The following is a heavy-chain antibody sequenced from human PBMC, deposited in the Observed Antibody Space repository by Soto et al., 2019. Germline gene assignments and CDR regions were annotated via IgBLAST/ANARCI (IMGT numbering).Heavy chain of an antibody. Sequence: SETLSLTCTVSGGSISSGDYYWSWIRQPPGKGLEWIGYISYSGSTYYNPSLKSRVTISVDTSKNQFSLKLSSVTAADTAVYYCARGFRGYFDYWGQGTLVTVSS. CDR2: ISYSGST. D-gene: IGHD3-10*01. CDR3: ARGFRGYFDY. CDR1: GGSISSGDYY. J-gene: IGHJ4*02. V-gene: IGHV4-30-4*01.